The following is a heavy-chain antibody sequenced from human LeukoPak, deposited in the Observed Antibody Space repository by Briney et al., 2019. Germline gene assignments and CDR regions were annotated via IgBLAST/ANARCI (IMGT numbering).Heavy chain of an antibody. D-gene: IGHD2-15*01. V-gene: IGHV1-8*01. J-gene: IGHJ4*02. CDR3: ARGAPGSYCSGGSCPYFDY. Sequence: ASVKVSCKASGYTFTSYDINWVRQATGQGLEWMGWMNPNSANTGYAQKFQGRVTMTSNTSISTANMELSILRSEDTAVYYCARGAPGSYCSGGSCPYFDYWGQGTLVTVSS. CDR2: MNPNSANT. CDR1: GYTFTSYD.